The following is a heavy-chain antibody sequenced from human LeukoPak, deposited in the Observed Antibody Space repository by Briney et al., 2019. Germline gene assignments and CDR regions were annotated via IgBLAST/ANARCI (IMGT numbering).Heavy chain of an antibody. D-gene: IGHD6-19*01. CDR2: IRYDGSNK. V-gene: IGHV3-30*02. CDR3: AKELSRRGWYHFDY. J-gene: IGHJ4*02. CDR1: GFTFSSYG. Sequence: AGGSLRLSCAASGFTFSSYGMHWVRQAPGKGLEGVAFIRYDGSNKYYEDSVKGRFTISRDNSKNTLYLQMNSLRAEDTAVYYCAKELSRRGWYHFDYWGQGTLVTVSS.